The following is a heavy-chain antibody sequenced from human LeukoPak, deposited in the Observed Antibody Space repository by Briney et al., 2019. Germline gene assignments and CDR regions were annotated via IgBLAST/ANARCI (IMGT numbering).Heavy chain of an antibody. CDR3: ARDANGDYYDY. CDR2: IYYSGSN. V-gene: IGHV4-39*07. CDR1: GGSISSSSYY. D-gene: IGHD4-17*01. Sequence: PSETLSLTCTVSGGSISSSSYYWAWIRQPPGKGLEWIGSIYYSGSNYYNPSLKSRVTISVDTSKNQFSLKLSSVTAADTAVYYCARDANGDYYDYWGQGTLVTVSS. J-gene: IGHJ4*02.